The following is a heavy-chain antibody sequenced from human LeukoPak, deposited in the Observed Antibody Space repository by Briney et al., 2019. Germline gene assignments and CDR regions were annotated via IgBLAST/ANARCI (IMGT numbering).Heavy chain of an antibody. J-gene: IGHJ4*02. Sequence: GGSRRLSLEASGFTFISFSMNWFRKAPGKGLDWASSISSSSSYIYYADSVKGRFTISRDNAKNSLYLQMNSLRAEDTAVYYCARSWLLAAAGTYDYWGQGTLVTVSS. V-gene: IGHV3-21*01. D-gene: IGHD6-13*01. CDR2: ISSSSSYI. CDR3: ARSWLLAAAGTYDY. CDR1: GFTFISFS.